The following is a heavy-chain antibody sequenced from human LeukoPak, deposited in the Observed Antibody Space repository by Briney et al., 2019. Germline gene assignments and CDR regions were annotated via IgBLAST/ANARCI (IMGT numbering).Heavy chain of an antibody. CDR1: GYTFTSYG. CDR3: AREPSQHNWNDTSAFDI. Sequence: GASVKVSCKASGYTFTSYGISWVRQAPGQGLEWMGWISAYNGNTNYAQKLQGRVTMTTDASTSTDYMELRSMRSEDTAVYYCAREPSQHNWNDTSAFDIWGQGTMVTVSS. CDR2: ISAYNGNT. V-gene: IGHV1-18*01. J-gene: IGHJ3*02. D-gene: IGHD1-20*01.